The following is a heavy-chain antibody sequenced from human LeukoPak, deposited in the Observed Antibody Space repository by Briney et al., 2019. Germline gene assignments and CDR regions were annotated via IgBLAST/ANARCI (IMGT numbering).Heavy chain of an antibody. Sequence: GESLQISCQGSGYSFTSYWIGWARQMPGKGLEWMGIIYPGDSDTRYSPSFQGQVTISADKSISTAYLQWSSLKASDTAMYYCARDGYCSGGSCLGFDYWGQGTLVTVSS. CDR3: ARDGYCSGGSCLGFDY. CDR2: IYPGDSDT. J-gene: IGHJ4*02. V-gene: IGHV5-51*01. CDR1: GYSFTSYW. D-gene: IGHD2-15*01.